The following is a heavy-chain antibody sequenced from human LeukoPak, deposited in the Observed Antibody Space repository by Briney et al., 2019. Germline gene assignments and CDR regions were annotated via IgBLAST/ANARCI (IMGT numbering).Heavy chain of an antibody. D-gene: IGHD3-22*01. V-gene: IGHV5-51*01. CDR3: AVYYYDNSGYLPFDY. CDR2: IYPGDSNT. CDR1: GYIFTTYW. Sequence: GESLQISCEGSGYIFTTYWIAWLRQLPGKGLEWMGIIYPGDSNTRYSPSFQGRVIISADKSISTAYLQWSSLKASDTAMYYCAVYYYDNSGYLPFDYWGQGTLVTVSS. J-gene: IGHJ4*02.